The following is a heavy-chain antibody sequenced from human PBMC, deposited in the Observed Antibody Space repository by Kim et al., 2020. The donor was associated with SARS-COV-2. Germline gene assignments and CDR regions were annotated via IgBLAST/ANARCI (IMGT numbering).Heavy chain of an antibody. J-gene: IGHJ6*02. V-gene: IGHV1-18*01. CDR2: ISAYNGNT. D-gene: IGHD3-3*01. Sequence: ASVKVSCKASGYTFTSYGISWVRQAPGQGLEWMGWISAYNGNTNYARKLQGRVTMTTDTSTSTAYMELRSLRSDDTAVYYCARDILPYDFWSQGVGYYYYGMDVWGQGTTVTVSS. CDR3: ARDILPYDFWSQGVGYYYYGMDV. CDR1: GYTFTSYG.